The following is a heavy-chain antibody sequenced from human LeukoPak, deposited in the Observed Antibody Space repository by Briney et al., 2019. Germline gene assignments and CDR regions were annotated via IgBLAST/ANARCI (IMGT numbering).Heavy chain of an antibody. CDR2: IYTSGST. Sequence: SETLSLTCTVSGGSISSYYWSWNRQPPGKGLEWIGYIYTSGSTNYNPSLKSRVTISVDTSKNQFSLKLSSVTAADTAVYYCARHEYSSSEVDYWGQGTLVTVSS. CDR3: ARHEYSSSEVDY. D-gene: IGHD6-6*01. V-gene: IGHV4-4*09. J-gene: IGHJ4*02. CDR1: GGSISSYY.